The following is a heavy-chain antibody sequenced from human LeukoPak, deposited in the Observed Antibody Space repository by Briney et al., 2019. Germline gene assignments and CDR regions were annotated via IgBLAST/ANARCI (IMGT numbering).Heavy chain of an antibody. Sequence: WASVKVSCKASGGTFSSYAISWVRQAPGQGLEWMGGIIPIFGTANYAQKFQGRVTITADESTSTAYMELSSLRSEDTAVYYCAQRNCSGGSCPLVYWGQGTLVTVSS. J-gene: IGHJ4*02. CDR2: IIPIFGTA. CDR3: AQRNCSGGSCPLVY. CDR1: GGTFSSYA. V-gene: IGHV1-69*13. D-gene: IGHD2-15*01.